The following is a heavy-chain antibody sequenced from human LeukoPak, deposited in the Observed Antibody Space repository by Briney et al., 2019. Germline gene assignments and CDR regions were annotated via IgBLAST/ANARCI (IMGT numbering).Heavy chain of an antibody. CDR2: MNPNSGDT. V-gene: IGHV1-8*01. CDR1: GYTFTNYE. CDR3: ARGLGSYDSSELAWPMISF. Sequence: ASVSVSCKASGYTFTNYEINGVRQAPGQGLEWMGWMNPNSGDTAYAQQFQGRITMTRSTSISTAYMELSSLRSEDTAVYYCARGLGSYDSSELAWPMISFWGQGTVVTVSS. D-gene: IGHD3-22*01. J-gene: IGHJ4*02.